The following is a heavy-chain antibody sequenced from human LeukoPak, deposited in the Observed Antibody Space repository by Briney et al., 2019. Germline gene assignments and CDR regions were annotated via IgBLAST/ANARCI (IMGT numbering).Heavy chain of an antibody. D-gene: IGHD2-2*01. V-gene: IGHV6-1*01. CDR1: GDSVSSNSAA. Sequence: SQTLSLTCAISGDSVSSNSAAWNWIRQSPSRGLEWLGRTYYRSKRYNDYAVSLKGRITINPDTSKNQFSLQLNSVTPEDTAVYYCARAPSWGYYYFDLWGRGTLVTVSS. CDR2: TYYRSKRYN. CDR3: ARAPSWGYYYFDL. J-gene: IGHJ2*01.